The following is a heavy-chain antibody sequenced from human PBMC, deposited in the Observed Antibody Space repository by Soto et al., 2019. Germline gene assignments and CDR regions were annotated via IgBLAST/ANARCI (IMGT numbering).Heavy chain of an antibody. J-gene: IGHJ5*02. Sequence: QVQLQQSGPGLVKPSQTLSLTCAISGDSVSSNSVAWNWIRQSPSRGFEWLGRTYYRSKWYNDYAVSVKSRITINPDTSKNQFSLQLNSVTPGDTAVYYCVREHILVAYNWFDPWGQGTLVIVSS. V-gene: IGHV6-1*01. D-gene: IGHD2-21*01. CDR1: GDSVSSNSVA. CDR3: VREHILVAYNWFDP. CDR2: TYYRSKWYN.